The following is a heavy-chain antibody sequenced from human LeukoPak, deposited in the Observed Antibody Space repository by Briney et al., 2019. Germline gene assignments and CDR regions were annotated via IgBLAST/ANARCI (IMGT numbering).Heavy chain of an antibody. J-gene: IGHJ2*01. CDR3: ARDRRYYDSSGYYFHWHFDL. CDR2: IYSGVST. Sequence: PGGSLRLSCAASGFTVSSNYMSWVRQAPGKGLEWVSVIYSGVSTYYADSVKGRFTISRDNSKNTLYLQMNSLRAEDTALYYCARDRRYYDSSGYYFHWHFDLWGRGTLVTVSS. CDR1: GFTVSSNY. V-gene: IGHV3-53*01. D-gene: IGHD3-22*01.